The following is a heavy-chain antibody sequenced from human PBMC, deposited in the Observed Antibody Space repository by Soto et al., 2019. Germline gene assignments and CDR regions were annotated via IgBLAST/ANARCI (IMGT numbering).Heavy chain of an antibody. CDR3: ASSNYGSGSYQFDH. CDR2: IYYSGST. D-gene: IGHD3-10*01. CDR1: GGSISSYY. Sequence: SETLSLTCTVSGGSISSYYWSWIRQPPGKGLEWIGYIYYSGSTNYNPSLKSRVTISVDTSKNQFSLKLSSVTAADTAVYYCASSNYGSGSYQFDHWGQGTLVTVSS. V-gene: IGHV4-59*01. J-gene: IGHJ4*02.